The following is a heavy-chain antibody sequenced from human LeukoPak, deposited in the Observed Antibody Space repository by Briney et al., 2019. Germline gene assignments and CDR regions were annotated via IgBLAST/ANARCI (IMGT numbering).Heavy chain of an antibody. Sequence: GGSLRLSCAASGFGVGGNYMTWVRQTPGKGLEWVSVIYISGSTYYADSVKGRFTISRDISKNMLYLQMNSLRAEDTAVYYCATTHRDSDYTRDGTPFDYWGQGTLVTVSS. D-gene: IGHD5-12*01. CDR2: IYISGST. CDR3: ATTHRDSDYTRDGTPFDY. J-gene: IGHJ4*02. V-gene: IGHV3-66*01. CDR1: GFGVGGNY.